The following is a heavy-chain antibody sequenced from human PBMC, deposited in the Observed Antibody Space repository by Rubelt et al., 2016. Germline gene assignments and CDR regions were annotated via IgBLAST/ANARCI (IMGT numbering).Heavy chain of an antibody. CDR2: ITSGGAGT. D-gene: IGHD1-26*01. V-gene: IGHV3-23*04. CDR1: GLTFSDYG. CDR3: TSGTWDV. J-gene: IGHJ6*02. Sequence: EVQLVESGGGLVPPGGSLRLSCAASGLTFSDYGMTWVRQAPGKGLEWVSTITSGGAGTWYAASVKGRFTISRDNPKNSVYLQMNRLRAEDTAVYYWTSGTWDVWGHGTTVTVSS.